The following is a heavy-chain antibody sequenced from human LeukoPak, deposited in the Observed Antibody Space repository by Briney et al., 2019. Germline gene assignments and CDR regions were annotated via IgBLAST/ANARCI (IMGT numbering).Heavy chain of an antibody. CDR2: ISSSSSYI. J-gene: IGHJ4*02. CDR3: AREVFGVATADY. D-gene: IGHD5-18*01. CDR1: GFTFSSYS. Sequence: GGSLRLSCAASGFTFSSYSMNWVRQAPGKGLEWVSSISSSSSYIYYADSVKGRFTISRDNAKNSLYLQMNSLRAEDTAVHYCAREVFGVATADYWGQGTLVTVSS. V-gene: IGHV3-21*01.